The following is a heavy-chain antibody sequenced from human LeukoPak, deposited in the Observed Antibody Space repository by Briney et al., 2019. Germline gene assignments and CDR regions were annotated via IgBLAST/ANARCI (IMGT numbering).Heavy chain of an antibody. Sequence: GRSLRLSCIASGFTFSDDGMHWVRQAPGKGLEWVALIWKDGSQTFYGDSVKGRFTISRDNSKNTLYLQMNSLRAEDTAVYYCARASLTYYDFWSGYYGYFDYWGQGTLVTVSS. CDR2: IWKDGSQT. V-gene: IGHV3-33*01. CDR1: GFTFSDDG. D-gene: IGHD3-3*01. J-gene: IGHJ4*02. CDR3: ARASLTYYDFWSGYYGYFDY.